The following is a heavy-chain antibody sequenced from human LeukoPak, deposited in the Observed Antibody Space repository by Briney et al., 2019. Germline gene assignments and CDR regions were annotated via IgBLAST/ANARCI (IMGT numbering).Heavy chain of an antibody. CDR1: GDSINNSSYY. CDR2: IYYSGST. V-gene: IGHV4-39*01. D-gene: IGHD3-10*01. Sequence: PSETLSLTCTVSGDSINNSSYYWGWIRQPPGKGLEWIGSIYYSGSTYYNPSLKSRVTISVDTSKNQFSLKLSSVTAADTAVYYCARRNYYGSGSYYNWFDPWGQGTLVTVSS. CDR3: ARRNYYGSGSYYNWFDP. J-gene: IGHJ5*02.